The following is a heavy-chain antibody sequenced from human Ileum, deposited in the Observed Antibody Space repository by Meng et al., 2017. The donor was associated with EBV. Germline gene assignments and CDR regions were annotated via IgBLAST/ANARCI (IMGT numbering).Heavy chain of an antibody. CDR3: ARAGNGGSYYFTY. CDR1: GYTFSNYG. CDR2: ISAYNGNT. J-gene: IGHJ4*02. V-gene: IGHV1-18*01. Sequence: QITLVDYGGKVKKLGDAVKVSCKAPGYTFSNYGISWLRQAPEQGLEWMGWISAYNGNTNYAQNLQGRVTMTTDTSTGKAYMEVRSLRSDDTAVYYCARAGNGGSYYFTYWGQGTLVTVSS. D-gene: IGHD1-26*01.